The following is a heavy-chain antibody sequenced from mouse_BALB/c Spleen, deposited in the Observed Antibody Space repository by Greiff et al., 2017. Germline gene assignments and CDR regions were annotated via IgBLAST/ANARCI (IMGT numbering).Heavy chain of an antibody. V-gene: IGHV1-7*01. D-gene: IGHD4-1*01. J-gene: IGHJ2*01. Sequence: QVHVKQSGAELAKPGASVKMSCKASGYTFTSYWMHWVKQRPGQGLEWIGYINPSTGYTEYNQKFKDKATLTADKSSSTAYMQLSSLTSEDSAVYYCARLGRKDYWGQGTTLTVSS. CDR1: GYTFTSYW. CDR3: ARLGRKDY. CDR2: INPSTGYT.